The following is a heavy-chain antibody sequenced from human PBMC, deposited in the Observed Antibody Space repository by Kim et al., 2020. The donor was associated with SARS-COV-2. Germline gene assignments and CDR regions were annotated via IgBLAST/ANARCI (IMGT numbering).Heavy chain of an antibody. J-gene: IGHJ6*02. CDR1: GYTFTSYY. D-gene: IGHD2-2*01. CDR2: INPSGGST. V-gene: IGHV1-46*01. Sequence: ASVKVSCKASGYTFTSYYMHWVRQAPGQGLEWMGIINPSGGSTSYAQKFQGRVTMTRDTSTSTVYMELSSLRSEDTAVYYCARDLGERGAGYCSSTSCETEYYYYYGMDVWGQGTTVTVSS. CDR3: ARDLGERGAGYCSSTSCETEYYYYYGMDV.